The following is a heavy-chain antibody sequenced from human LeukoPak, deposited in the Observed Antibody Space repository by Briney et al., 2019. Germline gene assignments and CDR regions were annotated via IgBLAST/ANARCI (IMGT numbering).Heavy chain of an antibody. V-gene: IGHV3-9*03. CDR3: AKDLGVAGAFDY. D-gene: IGHD6-19*01. CDR1: GFTFDDYA. J-gene: IGHJ4*02. Sequence: PGGSLRLSCAASGFTFDDYAMHWVWQAPGKGLEWVSGISWNSGSIGYADSVKGRFTISRDNAKNSLYLQMNSLRAEDMALYYCAKDLGVAGAFDYWGQGTLVTVSS. CDR2: ISWNSGSI.